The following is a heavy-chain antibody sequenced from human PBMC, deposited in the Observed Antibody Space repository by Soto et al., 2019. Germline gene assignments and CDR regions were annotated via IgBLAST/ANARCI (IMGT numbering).Heavy chain of an antibody. V-gene: IGHV3-23*01. CDR3: AKHAIVVVPAAMHDWFDP. J-gene: IGHJ5*02. CDR2: ISGSGGST. Sequence: GGSLRLSCAASGFTFSSYAMSWVRQAPGKGLEWVSAISGSGGSTYYADSVKGRFTISRDNSKNTLYLQMNSLRAEDTAVYYCAKHAIVVVPAAMHDWFDPWGHGTLVTVSS. D-gene: IGHD2-2*01. CDR1: GFTFSSYA.